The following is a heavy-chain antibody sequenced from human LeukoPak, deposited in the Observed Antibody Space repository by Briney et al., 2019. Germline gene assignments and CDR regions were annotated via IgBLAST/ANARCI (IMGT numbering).Heavy chain of an antibody. J-gene: IGHJ6*02. Sequence: WASVKVSCKASGYTFTSYDINWVRQATGQGLEWMGWMNPNSGNTGYAQKFQGRVTMTRNTSISTAYMELSSLRSEDTAVYYCARGKMTTGRYYYYYGMDVWGQGTTVTVSS. D-gene: IGHD4-17*01. CDR1: GYTFTSYD. CDR3: ARGKMTTGRYYYYYGMDV. CDR2: MNPNSGNT. V-gene: IGHV1-8*01.